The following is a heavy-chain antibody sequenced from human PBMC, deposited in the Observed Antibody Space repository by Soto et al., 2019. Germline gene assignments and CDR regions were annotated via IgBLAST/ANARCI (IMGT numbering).Heavy chain of an antibody. CDR2: IYKSGAT. V-gene: IGHV4-61*01. CDR3: ASGRDPAKLGF. J-gene: IGHJ4*02. D-gene: IGHD2-15*01. CDR1: GGSVSTETHY. Sequence: QVQLQESGPGLVKPSETLSLTCSVSGGSVSTETHYWTWIRQPPGRGLEWIGYIYKSGATIYNPSLKGRVTTSVDTSKNQCSLKLSSVTAADTDVYYCASGRDPAKLGFWGQGTLVMVSS.